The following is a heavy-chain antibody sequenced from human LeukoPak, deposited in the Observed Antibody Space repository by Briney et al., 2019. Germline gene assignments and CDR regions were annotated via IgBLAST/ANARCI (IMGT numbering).Heavy chain of an antibody. CDR3: AKDRSSGWYRAIDY. CDR1: GFTFNKYT. Sequence: PGGSLRLSCAASGFTFNKYTMNWVRQAPGKGLEWVSSISTSSSYIYYADSVKGRFTISRDNAKNSLYLQMNSLRAEDTAVYYCAKDRSSGWYRAIDYWGQGTLVTVSS. V-gene: IGHV3-21*01. D-gene: IGHD6-19*01. J-gene: IGHJ4*02. CDR2: ISTSSSYI.